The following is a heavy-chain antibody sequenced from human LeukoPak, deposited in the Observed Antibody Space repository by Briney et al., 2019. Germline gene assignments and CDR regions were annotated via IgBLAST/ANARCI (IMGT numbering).Heavy chain of an antibody. Sequence: GGSLRLSCAASGFTLSSFSMHWVRQSPGRGLEYVSAINYKGGTTYYADSVKGRFTISRDNSKNTLYLQMNSLRAEDTAVYYCAKDDYYDTSGYRDWGQGTLVTVSS. CDR2: INYKGGTT. CDR1: GFTLSSFS. J-gene: IGHJ4*02. D-gene: IGHD3-22*01. V-gene: IGHV3-64*02. CDR3: AKDDYYDTSGYRD.